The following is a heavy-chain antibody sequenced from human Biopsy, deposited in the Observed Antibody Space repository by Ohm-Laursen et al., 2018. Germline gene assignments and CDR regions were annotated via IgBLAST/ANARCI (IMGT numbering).Heavy chain of an antibody. CDR2: VSYSGNT. J-gene: IGHJ4*02. V-gene: IGHV4-59*08. CDR1: GVSISSYF. CDR3: ARGEYSSSIFDH. Sequence: TLSLTCAVSGVSISSYFWSWIRQPLGKGLGWIGYVSYSGNTKYNPSLKSRVIISADTSKNQFSLKLSSVTAADTAVYYCARGEYSSSIFDHWGQGTLVTVSS. D-gene: IGHD6-6*01.